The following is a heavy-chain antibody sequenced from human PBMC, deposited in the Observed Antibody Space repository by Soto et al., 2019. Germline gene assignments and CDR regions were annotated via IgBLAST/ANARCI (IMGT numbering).Heavy chain of an antibody. CDR2: IYHSGST. V-gene: IGHV4-4*02. CDR1: GGSISSSNW. Sequence: PSETLSLTCAVSGGSISSSNWWSWVRQPPGKGLEWIGEIYHSGSTNYNPSLKSRVTISVDKPKNQFSLKLSSVTAADTAVYYCATLGLWLYYFDYWGQGTLVTVSS. CDR3: ATLGLWLYYFDY. J-gene: IGHJ4*02. D-gene: IGHD3-10*01.